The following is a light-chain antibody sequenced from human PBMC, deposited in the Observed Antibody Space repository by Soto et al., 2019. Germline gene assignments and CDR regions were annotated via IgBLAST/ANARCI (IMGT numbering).Light chain of an antibody. J-gene: IGKJ1*01. CDR3: QQYGSSPRT. V-gene: IGKV3-20*01. CDR2: GAS. CDR1: QSVSSSY. Sequence: EIVLTQSPGTLSLSPGERATLSCRASQSVSSSYLARYQQKPGQAPRLLIYGASSRATGIPDRFSGSGSGTDFTLTISRLEPEDFAVYYCQQYGSSPRTFGQGTTGDIK.